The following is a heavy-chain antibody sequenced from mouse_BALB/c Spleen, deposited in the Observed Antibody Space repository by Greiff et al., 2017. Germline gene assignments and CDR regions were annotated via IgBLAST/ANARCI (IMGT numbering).Heavy chain of an antibody. D-gene: IGHD3-3*01. CDR2: IYPGSGNT. CDR3: ARKGPHFLWYAD. Sequence: QVQLQQSGAELARPGASVKLSCKASGYTFTDYYINWVKQRTGQGLEWIGEIYPGSGNTYYNEKFKGKATLTADKSSSTAYMQLSSLTSEDSAVYFCARKGPHFLWYADWGQGTLVTVSA. J-gene: IGHJ3*01. CDR1: GYTFTDYY. V-gene: IGHV1-77*01.